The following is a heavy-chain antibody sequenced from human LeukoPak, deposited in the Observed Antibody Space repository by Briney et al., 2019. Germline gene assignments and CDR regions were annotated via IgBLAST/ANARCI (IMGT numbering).Heavy chain of an antibody. CDR2: ISSSSSYI. D-gene: IGHD6-19*01. Sequence: PGGSLRLSCAASGFTFSSYSMNWVRQALGKGLEWVSSISSSSSYIYYADSVKGRFTISRDNAKNSLYLQMNSLRAEDTAVYYCATPYSSGWYNAFDIWGQGTMVTVSS. J-gene: IGHJ3*02. V-gene: IGHV3-21*01. CDR3: ATPYSSGWYNAFDI. CDR1: GFTFSSYS.